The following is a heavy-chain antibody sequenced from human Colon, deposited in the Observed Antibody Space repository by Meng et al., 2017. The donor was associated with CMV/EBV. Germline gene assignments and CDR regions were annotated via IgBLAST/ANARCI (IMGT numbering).Heavy chain of an antibody. Sequence: SLKISCAASGFTFDDHAMHWVRQVPGKGPEWVAGITLNSETIAYGDSVKGRFTVSRDNAKTALYLQMNSLRSEDTALYYCAKDVGANFFYGLDVWGQGTTVTVSS. CDR1: GFTFDDHA. CDR2: ITLNSETI. V-gene: IGHV3-9*01. J-gene: IGHJ6*02. D-gene: IGHD1-26*01. CDR3: AKDVGANFFYGLDV.